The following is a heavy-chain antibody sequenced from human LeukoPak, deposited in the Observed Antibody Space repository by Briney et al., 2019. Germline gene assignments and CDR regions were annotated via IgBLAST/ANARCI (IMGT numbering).Heavy chain of an antibody. D-gene: IGHD5-24*01. CDR2: ISWDGGST. CDR3: AKDRGRRDGYNMDY. J-gene: IGHJ4*02. CDR1: GFTFDAYA. V-gene: IGHV3-43D*04. Sequence: GGSLRLSCAASGFTFDAYAMHWVRQAPGKGLEWVSLISWDGGSTYYADSVKGRFTISRDNSKNSLYLQMNSLRAEDTALYYCAKDRGRRDGYNMDYWGQGTLVTVSS.